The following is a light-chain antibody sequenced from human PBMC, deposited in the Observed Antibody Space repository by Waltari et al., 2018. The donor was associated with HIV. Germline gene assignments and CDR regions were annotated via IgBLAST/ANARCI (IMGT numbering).Light chain of an antibody. CDR1: QSVSSAY. J-gene: IGKJ5*01. V-gene: IGKV3-20*01. CDR3: QQYGSAPPIT. CDR2: GAS. Sequence: EIVLTQSPGTLSLSPGERATLSCRASQSVSSAYLAWYQQKPGQAPRLLIYGASSRATGIPDRFRGSGSGTDFTLTISRLEPEEFAVYYCQQYGSAPPITFGQGTRLEIK.